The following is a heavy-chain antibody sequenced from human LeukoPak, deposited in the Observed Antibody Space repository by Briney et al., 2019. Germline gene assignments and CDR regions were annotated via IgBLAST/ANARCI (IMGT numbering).Heavy chain of an antibody. V-gene: IGHV4-39*07. CDR1: GGSISSSSYY. J-gene: IGHJ5*02. CDR2: IYYSGST. D-gene: IGHD2-2*01. CDR3: ARALADCSSTSCYPGRFDP. Sequence: SETLSLTCTVSGGSISSSSYYWGWIRQPPGKGLEWIGSIYYSGSTYYNPSLKSRVTISVDTSKNQFSLKLSSVTAADTAVYYCARALADCSSTSCYPGRFDPWGQGTLVTVSS.